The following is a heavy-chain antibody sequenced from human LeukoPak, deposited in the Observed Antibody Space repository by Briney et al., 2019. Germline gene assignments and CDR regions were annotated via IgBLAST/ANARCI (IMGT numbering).Heavy chain of an antibody. CDR1: GFTFNNYA. CDR2: ISGSGGDT. V-gene: IGHV3-23*01. Sequence: PGGSLRLSCAASGFTFNNYAMTWVRQAPGKGLEWVSSISGSGGDTFYADSVKGRFTISRDNSKNTLYLQMNSLRAEDTAVYYCAKSSQSGGYYDFWSGYWYYWGQGTLVTVSS. D-gene: IGHD3-3*01. J-gene: IGHJ4*02. CDR3: AKSSQSGGYYDFWSGYWYY.